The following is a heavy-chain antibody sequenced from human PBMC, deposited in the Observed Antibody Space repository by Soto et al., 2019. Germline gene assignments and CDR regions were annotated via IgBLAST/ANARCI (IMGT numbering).Heavy chain of an antibody. CDR3: AAAAPIAAAGPDSSYYYGMDV. Sequence: SVKVSCKASGFTFTSSAVQWVRQARGQRLEWIGWIVVGSGNTNYAQKFQERVTITRDMSTSTAYMELSSLRSEDTAVYYCAAAAPIAAAGPDSSYYYGMDVWGQGTTVTVSS. CDR2: IVVGSGNT. CDR1: GFTFTSSA. D-gene: IGHD6-13*01. V-gene: IGHV1-58*01. J-gene: IGHJ6*01.